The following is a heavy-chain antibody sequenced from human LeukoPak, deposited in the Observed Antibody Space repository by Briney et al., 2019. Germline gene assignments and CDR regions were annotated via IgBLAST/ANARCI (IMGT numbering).Heavy chain of an antibody. CDR3: ARHDSYSSSNYYYYGMDV. V-gene: IGHV4-59*08. CDR1: GGSISSYY. Sequence: SETLSLTCTVSGGSISSYYWIWIRQPPGKGLEWMGYIYYSGSTNYNPSLKSRVTISVDTPKNQFSLKLSSVTAANTAVYYCARHDSYSSSNYYYYGMDVWGQGTTVTVSS. D-gene: IGHD6-6*01. CDR2: IYYSGST. J-gene: IGHJ6*02.